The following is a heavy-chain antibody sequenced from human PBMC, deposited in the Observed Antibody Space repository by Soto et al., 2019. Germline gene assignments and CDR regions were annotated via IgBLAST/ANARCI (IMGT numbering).Heavy chain of an antibody. V-gene: IGHV3-23*01. J-gene: IGHJ4*02. CDR2: LIGSGGRT. D-gene: IGHD3-3*01. CDR3: AKDGTDFWGGSPFDY. CDR1: GFTFNNYG. Sequence: EVQLLESGGGLVQPGGSLRLSCAASGFTFNNYGMWWVRQAPGKGLEWLSGLIGSGGRTYYAAAVKGRFTISRDNSKNTVYLQLSGLRAEDTAVYYCAKDGTDFWGGSPFDYWGQGTLVTVSS.